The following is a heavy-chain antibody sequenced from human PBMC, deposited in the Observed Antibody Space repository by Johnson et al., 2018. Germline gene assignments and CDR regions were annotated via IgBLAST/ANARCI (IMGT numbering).Heavy chain of an antibody. D-gene: IGHD3-22*01. V-gene: IGHV3-11*04. Sequence: QVQLVESGGGLVKPGGSLRLSCAASGFTFSDYYMSWIRQAPGKGLEWVSYISNSGSTIYYADSVKGRFTISRDNAKNSLYLQMNSLRAEDTAGYYCANDRDYYDSSGYYMGEYFQHWGQGTLVTVSS. CDR3: ANDRDYYDSSGYYMGEYFQH. CDR2: ISNSGSTI. CDR1: GFTFSDYY. J-gene: IGHJ1*01.